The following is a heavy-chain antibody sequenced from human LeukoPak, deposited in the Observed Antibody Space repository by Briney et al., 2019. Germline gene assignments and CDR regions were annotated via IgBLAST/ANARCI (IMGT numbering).Heavy chain of an antibody. Sequence: ASVKVSCKASGYTFTSYDINWVRQATGQGLEWMGWMNPNSGNTGYAQKFQGRVTMTRNTSISTAYMELSSLRSEDTAVYYCARGNRQFLEWSNYYYYYMDVWGKGTTVTVSS. D-gene: IGHD3-3*01. CDR3: ARGNRQFLEWSNYYYYYMDV. CDR2: MNPNSGNT. CDR1: GYTFTSYD. J-gene: IGHJ6*03. V-gene: IGHV1-8*01.